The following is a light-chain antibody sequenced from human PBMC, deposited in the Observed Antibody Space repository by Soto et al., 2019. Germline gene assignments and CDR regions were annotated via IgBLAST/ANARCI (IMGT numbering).Light chain of an antibody. CDR1: QSVSSN. V-gene: IGKV3-15*01. J-gene: IGKJ1*01. Sequence: EIVMTQSPATLSGSPGERATLSCMASQSVSSNLAWYQQKPGQAPRLLIYGASTRATGIPARFSGSGSGTEFTLTISSLQSEDFAVYYCQQYNNWPRTFGQGTKVDIK. CDR2: GAS. CDR3: QQYNNWPRT.